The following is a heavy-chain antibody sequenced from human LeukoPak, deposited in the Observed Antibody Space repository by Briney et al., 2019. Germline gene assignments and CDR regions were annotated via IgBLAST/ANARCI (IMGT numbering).Heavy chain of an antibody. CDR1: GYTFTSYG. J-gene: IGHJ4*02. D-gene: IGHD1-26*01. Sequence: GASVKVSCKASGYTFTSYGISWVRQAPGQGLEWMGWISAYNGNTNYAQKLQGRVTMTTDTSTSTAYMELRSLRSDDTAVYYCARVMGATTIKHFDYWGQGTLVTVSS. CDR2: ISAYNGNT. V-gene: IGHV1-18*01. CDR3: ARVMGATTIKHFDY.